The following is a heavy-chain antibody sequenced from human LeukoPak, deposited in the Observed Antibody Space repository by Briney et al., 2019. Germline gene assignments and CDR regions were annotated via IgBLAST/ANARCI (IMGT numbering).Heavy chain of an antibody. CDR3: ARGYFGSSSRTSWFDP. Sequence: SETLSLTCAVYGGSFSGYYWSWIRQPPGKGPEWIGEINHSGSTNYNPSLKSRVTISVDTSKNQFSLKLSSVTAADTAVYYCARGYFGSSSRTSWFDPWGQGTLVTVSS. J-gene: IGHJ5*02. D-gene: IGHD6-6*01. V-gene: IGHV4-34*01. CDR1: GGSFSGYY. CDR2: INHSGST.